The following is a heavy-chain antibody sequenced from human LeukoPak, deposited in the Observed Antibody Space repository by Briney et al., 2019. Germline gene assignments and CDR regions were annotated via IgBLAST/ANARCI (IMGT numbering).Heavy chain of an antibody. J-gene: IGHJ4*02. D-gene: IGHD3-3*01. V-gene: IGHV1-46*01. Sequence: GASVKVSCKASGYTFTSYYMHWVRQAPGQGLERMGIINPSGGSTSYAQKFQGRVTMTRDTSTSTVYVELSSLRSEDTAVYYCARDRGSIFGDFDYWGQGTLVTVSS. CDR1: GYTFTSYY. CDR3: ARDRGSIFGDFDY. CDR2: INPSGGST.